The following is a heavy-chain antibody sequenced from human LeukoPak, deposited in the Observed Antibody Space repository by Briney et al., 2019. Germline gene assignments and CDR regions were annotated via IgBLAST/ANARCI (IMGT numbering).Heavy chain of an antibody. V-gene: IGHV4-34*01. J-gene: IGHJ4*02. Sequence: SETLSLTCAVYGGSFSGYYWSWIRQPPGKRLEWIGEINHSGSTNYNPSLKSRVTISVDTSKNQFSLKLSSVTAADTAVYYCAREEQEQWLVQDYWGQGTLVTVSS. CDR3: AREEQEQWLVQDY. D-gene: IGHD6-19*01. CDR2: INHSGST. CDR1: GGSFSGYY.